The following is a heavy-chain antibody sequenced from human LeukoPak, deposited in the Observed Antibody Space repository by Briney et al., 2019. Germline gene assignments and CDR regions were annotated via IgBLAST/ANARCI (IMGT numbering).Heavy chain of an antibody. CDR1: GLTFSRRW. J-gene: IGHJ4*02. D-gene: IGHD6-19*01. CDR2: ISGSGGST. Sequence: GGSLRLSCSASGLTFSRRWMSWVRQAPGKGLEWVSAISGSGGSTYYADSVKGRFTISRDNSKNTLYLQMNSLRAEDTAVYYCANLGPRSTPQWLVPNYFDYWGQGTLVTVSS. CDR3: ANLGPRSTPQWLVPNYFDY. V-gene: IGHV3-23*01.